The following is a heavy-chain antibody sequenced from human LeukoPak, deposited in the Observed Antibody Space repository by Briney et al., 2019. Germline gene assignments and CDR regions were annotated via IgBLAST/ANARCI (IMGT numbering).Heavy chain of an antibody. V-gene: IGHV3-30*02. Sequence: PGGSLRLSCAASGFTFSSYGMHWVRQAPGKGLEWVAFIRYDGSNKYYADSVKGRFTISRDNSKNTLYLQMNSLRAEDTAVYYCAKDLLRSRGSPDAFDIWGQGTMVTVSS. CDR2: IRYDGSNK. CDR1: GFTFSSYG. D-gene: IGHD3-10*01. J-gene: IGHJ3*02. CDR3: AKDLLRSRGSPDAFDI.